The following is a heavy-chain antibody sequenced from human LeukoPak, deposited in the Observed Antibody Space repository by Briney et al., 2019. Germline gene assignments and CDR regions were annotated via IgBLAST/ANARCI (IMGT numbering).Heavy chain of an antibody. V-gene: IGHV1-69*01. CDR2: IIPIFGTA. CDR1: GGTFSSYA. Sequence: SVKVSCKASGGTFSSYAISWVRQAPGQGLEWMGGIIPIFGTANYAQKFQGRVTITADESTSTAYMGLSSLRSEDTAVYYCASVIFSSGWYNHYYYYMDVWGKGTTVTVSS. CDR3: ASVIFSSGWYNHYYYYMDV. D-gene: IGHD6-19*01. J-gene: IGHJ6*03.